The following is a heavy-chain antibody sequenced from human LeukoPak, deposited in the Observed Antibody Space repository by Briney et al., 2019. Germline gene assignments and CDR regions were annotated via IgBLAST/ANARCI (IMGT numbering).Heavy chain of an antibody. V-gene: IGHV3-74*01. CDR3: ARDLRPSDH. CDR1: GFTFSDYW. Sequence: GGPLRLSCVASGFTFSDYWIHWVRQAPGKGLVWVSGINGDGSHINYADSVKGRFTVSRDNAKNTVHLQVNSLRAEDTAVYYCARDLRPSDHWGQGTLVTVSS. CDR2: INGDGSHI. D-gene: IGHD4-17*01. J-gene: IGHJ4*02.